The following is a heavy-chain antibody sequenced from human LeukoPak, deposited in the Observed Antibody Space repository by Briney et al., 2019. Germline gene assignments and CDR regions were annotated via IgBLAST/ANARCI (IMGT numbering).Heavy chain of an antibody. Sequence: GGSLRLSCAASGFTFSSYGMHWVRQAPGKGLEWVAVISYDGSNKYYADSVKGRFTISRDNSKNTLYLQMNSLRAEDTAVYYCAKDRTVGMGATSQSAFDIWGQGTMVTVSS. CDR1: GFTFSSYG. V-gene: IGHV3-30*18. J-gene: IGHJ3*02. CDR3: AKDRTVGMGATSQSAFDI. D-gene: IGHD1-26*01. CDR2: ISYDGSNK.